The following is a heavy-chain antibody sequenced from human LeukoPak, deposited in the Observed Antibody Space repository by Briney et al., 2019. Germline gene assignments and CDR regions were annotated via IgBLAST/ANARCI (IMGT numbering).Heavy chain of an antibody. CDR1: GFTFSSYA. V-gene: IGHV3-23*01. Sequence: GGSLRLSCVVSGFTFSSYAMSWVRQAPGKGLEWVSGMSGSGDSTYYADSVKGRFIISRDNSKNTLYLQMSSLRAEDTAVYYCAKDQRWELPHYLDYWGQGTLVTVSS. D-gene: IGHD1-26*01. CDR3: AKDQRWELPHYLDY. CDR2: MSGSGDST. J-gene: IGHJ4*02.